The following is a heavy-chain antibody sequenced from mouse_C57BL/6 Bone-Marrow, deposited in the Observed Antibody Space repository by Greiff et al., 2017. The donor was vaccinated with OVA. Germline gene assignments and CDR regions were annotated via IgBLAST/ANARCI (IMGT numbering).Heavy chain of an antibody. J-gene: IGHJ2*01. D-gene: IGHD3-3*01. Sequence: VKLMESGPELVKPGASVKISCKASGYSFTSYYIHWVKQRPGQGLEWIGWIYPGSGNTKYNEKFKGKATLTADPSSSTAYMQLSSLTSEDSAVYYCARGGRVFDYWGQGTTLTVSS. CDR3: ARGGRVFDY. CDR2: IYPGSGNT. CDR1: GYSFTSYY. V-gene: IGHV1-66*01.